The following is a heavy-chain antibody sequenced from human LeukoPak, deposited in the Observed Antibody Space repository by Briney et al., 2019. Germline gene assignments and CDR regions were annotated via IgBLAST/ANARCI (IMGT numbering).Heavy chain of an antibody. V-gene: IGHV3-23*01. D-gene: IGHD7-27*01. J-gene: IGHJ6*02. CDR2: IVGSSGIT. CDR1: GFIFSNYA. CDR3: AKTSLGHPPYYYSMDV. Sequence: GGSLRLSCAASGFIFSNYAMIWVRQAPGKGLEWVSAIVGSSGITFYADSVRGQFTISRDSSKNTLYLQMNSLRAEDTAVYCCAKTSLGHPPYYYSMDVWGQGTTVTVSS.